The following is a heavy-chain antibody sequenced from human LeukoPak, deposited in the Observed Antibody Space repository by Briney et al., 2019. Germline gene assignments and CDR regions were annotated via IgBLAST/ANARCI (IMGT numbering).Heavy chain of an antibody. V-gene: IGHV3-74*03. Sequence: GGSLRLSCAASGCTFSSYWMHWVRQAPGKGLLWVSRINSDGSSVTYADSVEGRFPISRDNAKNTMYVQMNSLRVEDTAVYYCAREGRVSGYDFDCWGQGTLVTDSS. CDR1: GCTFSSYW. J-gene: IGHJ4*02. CDR2: INSDGSSV. CDR3: AREGRVSGYDFDC. D-gene: IGHD5-12*01.